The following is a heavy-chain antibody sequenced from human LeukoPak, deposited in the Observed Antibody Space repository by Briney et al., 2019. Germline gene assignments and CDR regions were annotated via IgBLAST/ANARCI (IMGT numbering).Heavy chain of an antibody. CDR3: AKGDIVVVPAAIPLSFDY. J-gene: IGHJ4*02. Sequence: GGSLRLSCAASGFTFSSYAMSWVRQAPGKGLEWVSAISGSGGSTYYADSVKGRFTISRDNSKNTLYLQMNSLRAEDTAVYYCAKGDIVVVPAAIPLSFDYWGQGTLVTVSS. CDR2: ISGSGGST. V-gene: IGHV3-23*01. CDR1: GFTFSSYA. D-gene: IGHD2-2*02.